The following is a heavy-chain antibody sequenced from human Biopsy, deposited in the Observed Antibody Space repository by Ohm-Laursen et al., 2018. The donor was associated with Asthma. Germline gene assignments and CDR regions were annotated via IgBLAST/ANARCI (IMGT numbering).Heavy chain of an antibody. CDR1: GGSFSSNY. CDR3: ARGSSSRLSQWELLVSGGKRAHSYYGMDV. Sequence: SETLSLTCAVYGGSFSSNYWSWIRQTPGKGLEWLGATHPSGSTKHNPSLSSRLTLSADTSKNQFSLRRTSVTAADTAVYYCARGSSSRLSQWELLVSGGKRAHSYYGMDVWGQGTTVTVSS. J-gene: IGHJ6*02. D-gene: IGHD1-26*01. V-gene: IGHV4-34*01. CDR2: THPSGST.